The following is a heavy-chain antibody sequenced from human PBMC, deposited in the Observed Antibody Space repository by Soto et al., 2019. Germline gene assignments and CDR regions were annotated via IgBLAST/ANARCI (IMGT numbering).Heavy chain of an antibody. V-gene: IGHV3-72*01. D-gene: IGHD1-26*01. CDR2: SRSKPKSYTT. CDR1: GFTMSDHY. CDR3: HSGLNSFDN. Sequence: EVQLVESGGGLVQPGGSLRLSCAASGFTMSDHYMDWVRQAPGKGLEWVARSRSKPKSYTTEYAASVRGRFTISRDESKNSLFLQMKSLKTEDTAVYYCHSGLNSFDNWGQGTLVTVSS. J-gene: IGHJ4*02.